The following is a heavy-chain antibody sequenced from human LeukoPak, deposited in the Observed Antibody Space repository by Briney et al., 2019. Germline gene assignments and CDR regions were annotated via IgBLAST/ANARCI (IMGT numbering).Heavy chain of an antibody. CDR2: ISSRSSYI. V-gene: IGHV3-21*04. Sequence: PGGSLRLSCAASGFTFSSYEMNWVRQAPGKGLEWVSSISSRSSYIYYADSVKGRFTISRDNAKNSLYLQMNSLRAEDTAVYYCAREGVDRRGVYYYYMDVWGKGTTVTISS. CDR1: GFTFSSYE. D-gene: IGHD3-16*01. CDR3: AREGVDRRGVYYYYMDV. J-gene: IGHJ6*03.